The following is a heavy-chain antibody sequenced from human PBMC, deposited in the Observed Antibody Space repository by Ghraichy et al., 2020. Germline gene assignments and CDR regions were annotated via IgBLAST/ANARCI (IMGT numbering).Heavy chain of an antibody. CDR3: ASGSTVVRFFYYDGMDV. V-gene: IGHV3-48*02. CDR1: GFTISSYS. J-gene: IGHJ6*02. Sequence: LSLTCVGSGFTISSYSMNWVRQSPGKGLEWVSYITSSGRTIFYADSVKGRFTISRDNAQNSLHLQMNSLRDEDTAVYYCASGSTVVRFFYYDGMDVWGQGTTVTVSS. CDR2: ITSSGRTI. D-gene: IGHD4-23*01.